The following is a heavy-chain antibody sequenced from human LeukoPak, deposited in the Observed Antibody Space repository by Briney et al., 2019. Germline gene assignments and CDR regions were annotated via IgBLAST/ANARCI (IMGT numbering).Heavy chain of an antibody. Sequence: SQTLSLTCTVSGDSINSGGYYWSWIRQHPGKGLEWIGHIYYSGSTYYNPSLKSRITISVDTSKSHLSLKLSSVTAADTAVYYCARVKTAPKYYFDYWGQGTLVTVSS. CDR3: ARVKTAPKYYFDY. CDR2: IYYSGST. D-gene: IGHD5-18*01. V-gene: IGHV4-31*03. J-gene: IGHJ4*02. CDR1: GDSINSGGYY.